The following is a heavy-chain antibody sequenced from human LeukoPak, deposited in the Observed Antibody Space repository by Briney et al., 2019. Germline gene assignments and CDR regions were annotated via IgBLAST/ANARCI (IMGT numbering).Heavy chain of an antibody. V-gene: IGHV1-69*13. J-gene: IGHJ6*02. CDR1: GGTFSSYA. CDR3: AREGGYYYGSGSYYNHYYYYGMDV. Sequence: ASVKVSCKASGGTFSSYAISWVRQAPGQGLEWMGGIIPIFGTANYAQKFQGRVTITADESTSTAYMELSSLRSEDTAVYYCAREGGYYYGSGSYYNHYYYYGMDVWGQGTLVTVSS. CDR2: IIPIFGTA. D-gene: IGHD3-10*01.